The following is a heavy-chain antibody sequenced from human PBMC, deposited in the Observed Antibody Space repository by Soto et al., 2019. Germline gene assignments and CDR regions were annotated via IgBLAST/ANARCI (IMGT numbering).Heavy chain of an antibody. Sequence: EVHLVQSGAEVKKPGESLKMSCRTSGFNFGTSWIGWIRQMPGKGLDWIGLIWPSDTSESGITYSPAFEGHVTISADTSTNTIFLQWRSLKASDSAIYYCALRSGSHRWVESWGQGALVTVSS. D-gene: IGHD1-26*01. CDR3: ALRSGSHRWVES. CDR2: IWPSDTSESGI. CDR1: GFNFGTSW. V-gene: IGHV5-51*01. J-gene: IGHJ4*02.